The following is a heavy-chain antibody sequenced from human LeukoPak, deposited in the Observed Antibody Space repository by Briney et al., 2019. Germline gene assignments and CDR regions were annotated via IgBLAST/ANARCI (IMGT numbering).Heavy chain of an antibody. V-gene: IGHV1-69*13. CDR1: GGTFSSYA. J-gene: IGHJ6*03. CDR2: IIPIFGTA. D-gene: IGHD5-18*01. CDR3: ASGRIGLDTAMVRPPYYYYMDV. Sequence: SVKVSCKASGGTFSSYAISWVRQAPGQGLEWMGGIIPIFGTANYAQKFQGRVTITADESTSTGYMELSSLRSEDTAVYYCASGRIGLDTAMVRPPYYYYMDVWGKGTTVTISS.